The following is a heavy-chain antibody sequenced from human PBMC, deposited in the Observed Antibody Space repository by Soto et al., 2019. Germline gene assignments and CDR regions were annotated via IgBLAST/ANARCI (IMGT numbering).Heavy chain of an antibody. Sequence: GGSLRLSCAASGFTFSSYGMHWVRQAPGKGLEWVAVISYDGSNKYYADSVKGRFTISRDNSKNTLYLQMNSLRAEGTAVYYCAKDMDAYCGGDCYGNPFDYWGQGTLVTVSS. CDR1: GFTFSSYG. CDR3: AKDMDAYCGGDCYGNPFDY. V-gene: IGHV3-30*18. J-gene: IGHJ4*02. CDR2: ISYDGSNK. D-gene: IGHD2-21*02.